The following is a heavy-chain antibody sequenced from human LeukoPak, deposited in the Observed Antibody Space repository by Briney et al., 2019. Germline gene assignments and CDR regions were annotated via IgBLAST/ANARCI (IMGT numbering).Heavy chain of an antibody. CDR3: ARRWLQSDYYMDV. D-gene: IGHD5-24*01. V-gene: IGHV1-18*01. CDR1: GYTFTIYG. Sequence: EASVTVSFKASGYTFTIYGISWVRQAPGQGREWMGWISAYNGNTNYAQKLQGRVTMTTDTSTSTAYMELRSLRSDDTAVYYCARRWLQSDYYMDVWGKGTTVTVSS. CDR2: ISAYNGNT. J-gene: IGHJ6*03.